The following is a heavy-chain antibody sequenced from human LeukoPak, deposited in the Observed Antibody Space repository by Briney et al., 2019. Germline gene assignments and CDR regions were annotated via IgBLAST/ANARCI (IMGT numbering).Heavy chain of an antibody. V-gene: IGHV3-53*01. CDR1: GFTFSSYW. CDR2: IYSGGST. Sequence: GGSLRLSCAASGFTFSSYWMSWVRQAPGKGLEWVSVIYSGGSTYYADSVKGRFTISRDNSKNTLYLQMNSLRAEDTAVYYYARDRGDYWGQGTLVTVSS. D-gene: IGHD5-24*01. J-gene: IGHJ4*02. CDR3: ARDRGDY.